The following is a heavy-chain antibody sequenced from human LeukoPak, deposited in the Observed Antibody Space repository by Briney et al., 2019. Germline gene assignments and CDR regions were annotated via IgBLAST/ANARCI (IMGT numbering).Heavy chain of an antibody. CDR1: GFTFSSYS. CDR2: ISSSSSTI. CDR3: ARRGYPYYYYYMDV. J-gene: IGHJ6*03. D-gene: IGHD1-1*01. Sequence: GGSLRLSCAASGFTFSSYSMNWVRQAPGKGLEWVSNISSSSSTIYYADSVKGRFTISRDNAKNSLYLQMNSLRAEDTAVYYCARRGYPYYYYYMDVWGKGTTVTVSS. V-gene: IGHV3-48*01.